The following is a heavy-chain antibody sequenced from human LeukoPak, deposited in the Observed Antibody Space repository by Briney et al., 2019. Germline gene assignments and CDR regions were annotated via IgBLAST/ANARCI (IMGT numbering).Heavy chain of an antibody. CDR1: GYTLTELS. J-gene: IGHJ4*01. CDR2: FDPEDGET. Sequence: GASVKVSCKVSGYTLTELSMHWVRQAPGKGLEWMGGFDPEDGETIYAQKFQGRVTMTEDTSTDTAYMELSSLRSEDTAVYYCARGRRILGGPENAGDFFDFWGQGSLVTVSS. D-gene: IGHD3-16*01. V-gene: IGHV1-24*01. CDR3: ARGRRILGGPENAGDFFDF.